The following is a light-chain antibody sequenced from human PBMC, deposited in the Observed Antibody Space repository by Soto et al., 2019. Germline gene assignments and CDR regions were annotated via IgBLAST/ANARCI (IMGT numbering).Light chain of an antibody. Sequence: SYELTQPPSVSVAPGQTARITCGGNNIGGKSVHWYQQKPGQAPALVVYDDSDRPSGIPERFSGSNSGNTATLTISRVAAGDEADYYCQVWDRSSELPWVFGGGTQLTVL. CDR1: NIGGKS. V-gene: IGLV3-21*02. CDR3: QVWDRSSELPWV. CDR2: DDS. J-gene: IGLJ3*02.